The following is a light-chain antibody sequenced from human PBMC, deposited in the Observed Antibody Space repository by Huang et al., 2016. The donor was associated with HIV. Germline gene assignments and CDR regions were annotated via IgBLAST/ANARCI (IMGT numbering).Light chain of an antibody. Sequence: DIQMTQTPSSLSASAGDRVTITCRASQGIRNSLAWYQQRPGNAPTLLLYAASRLDDGVPSRFSGSGSGTEFTLTISSLGPEDFATYYCQHYYCDPPHSFGQGTKLEIK. CDR1: QGIRNS. CDR3: QHYYCDPPHS. J-gene: IGKJ2*03. V-gene: IGKV1-NL1*01. CDR2: AAS.